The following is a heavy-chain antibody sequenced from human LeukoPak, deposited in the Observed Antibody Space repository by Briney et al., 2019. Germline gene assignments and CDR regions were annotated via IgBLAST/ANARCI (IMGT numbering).Heavy chain of an antibody. V-gene: IGHV3-48*04. Sequence: GGSLRLSCAASGFSFSSYSMNWIRQAPGKGLEWVSYISNSSSITQYADFVKGRFTISRDNAKNSLYLQMNSLRADDTAVYYCARTVSYWGQGTLVTVSS. CDR1: GFSFSSYS. CDR2: ISNSSSIT. CDR3: ARTVSY. J-gene: IGHJ4*02. D-gene: IGHD4-17*01.